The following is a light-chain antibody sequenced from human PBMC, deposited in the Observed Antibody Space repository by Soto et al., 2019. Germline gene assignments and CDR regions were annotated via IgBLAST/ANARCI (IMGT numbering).Light chain of an antibody. CDR3: QQSLNTPLT. CDR1: QSISTY. J-gene: IGKJ4*01. CDR2: AAS. Sequence: DIQMTQSPSSLSASVGDRVTVTCRAGQSISTYLNWYQQIPGKAPKLLIYAASSLQSGVPSRFSGSGSGADFTLTISSLQPEDFATYYCQQSLNTPLTFGGGTKVEIK. V-gene: IGKV1-39*01.